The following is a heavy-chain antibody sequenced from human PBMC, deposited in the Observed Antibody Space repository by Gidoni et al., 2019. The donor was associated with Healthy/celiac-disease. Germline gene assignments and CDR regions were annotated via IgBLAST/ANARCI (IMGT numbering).Heavy chain of an antibody. D-gene: IGHD3-10*01. CDR2: IIPIFGTA. Sequence: QVQLVQSGAEVKKPGSSVKAACKASGGTFSSYAICWVRQAPGGGLEGMGGIIPIFGTANYEQKFQGRVTITADESTSKDYMELGSLRYEETAVYYCAGIRGEAFDIWGQGTMVTVSS. J-gene: IGHJ3*02. CDR1: GGTFSSYA. V-gene: IGHV1-69*01. CDR3: AGIRGEAFDI.